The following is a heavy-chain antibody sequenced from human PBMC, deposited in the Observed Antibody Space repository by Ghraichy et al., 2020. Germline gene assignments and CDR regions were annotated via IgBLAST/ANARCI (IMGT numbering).Heavy chain of an antibody. CDR2: TYYKSKWYK. J-gene: IGHJ3*02. CDR1: GDSVSGATGA. V-gene: IGHV6-1*01. CDR3: ARGWYRTAFDI. Sequence: SQTLSLTCAISGDSVSGATGAWNLIRQSPTRGLEWLGRTYYKSKWYKEYAVSVKSRMTLNIDTSKNQFSLQLTSVIPEDTALYYCARGWYRTAFDIWGQGTMVTVSS. D-gene: IGHD6-13*01.